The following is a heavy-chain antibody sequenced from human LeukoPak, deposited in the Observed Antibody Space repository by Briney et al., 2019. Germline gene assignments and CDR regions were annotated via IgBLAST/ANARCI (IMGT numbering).Heavy chain of an antibody. CDR2: IRYDGSNK. Sequence: GGSLRLSCAASGFTFSSYGMHWVRQAPGKGLEWVAFIRYDGSNKYYADSVKGRFTISRDNSKYTLYLQMNSLRAEDTAVYYCAKDTTPPKAGFDPWGQGTLVTVSS. J-gene: IGHJ5*02. CDR3: AKDTTPPKAGFDP. CDR1: GFTFSSYG. D-gene: IGHD1-14*01. V-gene: IGHV3-30*02.